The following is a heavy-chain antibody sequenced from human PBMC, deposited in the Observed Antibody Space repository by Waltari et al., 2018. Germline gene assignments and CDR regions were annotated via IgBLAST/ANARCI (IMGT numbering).Heavy chain of an antibody. CDR1: GFTCSSYW. CDR2: IKQDGSEK. Sequence: EVQLVESGGGLVQPGGSLRLSCAASGFTCSSYWMSWVRQAPGKGLEWVANIKQDGSEKYYVDSVKGRFTISRDNAKNSLYLQMNSLRAEDTAVYYCASNLFLEAADTVLDYWGQGTLVTVSS. D-gene: IGHD6-13*01. J-gene: IGHJ4*02. V-gene: IGHV3-7*01. CDR3: ASNLFLEAADTVLDY.